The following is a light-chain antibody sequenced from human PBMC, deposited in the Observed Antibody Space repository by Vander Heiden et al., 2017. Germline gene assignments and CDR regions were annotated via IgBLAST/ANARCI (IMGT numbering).Light chain of an antibody. V-gene: IGKV1-5*01. CDR3: QQYNSYPRT. CDR2: DAS. Sequence: MQMPQPPSTLPASLGGRLPIPCRATPSVSSRLAWSQQKPGNAPKLLIDDASSLESGVPSRFSGSGSGTEFTLTISSLQPDDFATYYCQQYNSYPRTFGQGTKVEIK. J-gene: IGKJ1*01. CDR1: PSVSSR.